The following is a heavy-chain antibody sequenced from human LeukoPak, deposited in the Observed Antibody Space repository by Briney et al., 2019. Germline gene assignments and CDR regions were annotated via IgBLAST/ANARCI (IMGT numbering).Heavy chain of an antibody. D-gene: IGHD3-22*01. Sequence: GASVKVSCKASGYTFTSYYMHWVRQAPGQGLEWMGIINPSGGSTSYAQKFQGRVTMTRDTSISTAYMELSSLISDDTAVYYCARAGLWDYSDSSGYHNGAFDIWGQGSMVTVSS. CDR3: ARAGLWDYSDSSGYHNGAFDI. CDR2: INPSGGST. J-gene: IGHJ3*02. CDR1: GYTFTSYY. V-gene: IGHV1-46*01.